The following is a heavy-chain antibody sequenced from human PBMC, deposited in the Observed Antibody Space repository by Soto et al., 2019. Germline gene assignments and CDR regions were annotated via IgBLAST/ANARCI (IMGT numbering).Heavy chain of an antibody. CDR3: ARDLAAVPRAFDY. D-gene: IGHD6-13*01. V-gene: IGHV4-59*01. CDR1: GGSISSYY. Sequence: SETLSLTCTVSGGSISSYYWSWIRQPPGKGLEWIGDIYYSGSTDHNPSLKSRVTIPVDTSKTQFSLNLRSVTAADTAVYYCARDLAAVPRAFDYWGRGTLVTVSS. CDR2: IYYSGST. J-gene: IGHJ4*02.